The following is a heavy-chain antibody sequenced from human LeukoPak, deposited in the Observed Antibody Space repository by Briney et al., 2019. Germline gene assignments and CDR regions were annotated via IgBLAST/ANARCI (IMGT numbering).Heavy chain of an antibody. Sequence: GGSLRLSCAASGFTFSGYWMHWVRQAPGKGLVWVSRLNSDGTTTTYADSVKGRFTISRDNAKNTLYLQMNSLRAEDTAVYFCARGDYYGSRGRMDVWGQGTTVAVSS. CDR2: LNSDGTTT. CDR1: GFTFSGYW. D-gene: IGHD3-10*01. V-gene: IGHV3-74*01. CDR3: ARGDYYGSRGRMDV. J-gene: IGHJ6*02.